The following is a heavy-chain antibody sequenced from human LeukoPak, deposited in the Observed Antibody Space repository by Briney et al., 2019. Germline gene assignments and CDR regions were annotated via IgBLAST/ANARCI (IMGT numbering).Heavy chain of an antibody. J-gene: IGHJ6*03. CDR2: IYYSGST. CDR3: ARIPSRRCGVSAGSTNYYYYYYMDV. V-gene: IGHV4-59*11. D-gene: IGHD3-10*01. Sequence: PSETLSLTCTASGGSISSHYWSWIRQPPGKGLEWIGYIYYSGSTNYNPSLKSRVTISVDTSKNQFSLKLSSVTAADTAVYYCARIPSRRCGVSAGSTNYYYYYYMDVWGKGTTVTVSS. CDR1: GGSISSHY.